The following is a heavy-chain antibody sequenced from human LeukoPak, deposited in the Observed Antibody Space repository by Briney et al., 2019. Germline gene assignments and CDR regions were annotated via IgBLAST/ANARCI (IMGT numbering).Heavy chain of an antibody. Sequence: PGGSLRLSCEGSAFIFSGHWMNWVRQTPGKGLEWVASIKEDGSERQYVDSVKGRFSISRDNTKGSLFLQLNSLRAEDTAVYYCARAPFSGWSHHLGYWGQGTLVTVSS. V-gene: IGHV3-7*03. J-gene: IGHJ4*02. CDR1: AFIFSGHW. CDR2: IKEDGSER. CDR3: ARAPFSGWSHHLGY. D-gene: IGHD6-19*01.